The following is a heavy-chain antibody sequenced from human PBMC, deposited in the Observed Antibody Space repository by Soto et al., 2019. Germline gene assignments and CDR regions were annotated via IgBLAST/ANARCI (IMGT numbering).Heavy chain of an antibody. CDR1: GDNGSSNSDA. J-gene: IGHJ3*02. CDR2: TFYRSKWYN. CDR3: ASQQAAFDI. V-gene: IGHV6-1*01. Sequence: SQTLSLTCVISGDNGSSNSDAWNWIRQSPSRGLEWLGRTFYRSKWYNEYAVSVKSRITINPDTSKNQFSLQLNSVTPEDTAVYYCASQQAAFDIRGQGKLVT.